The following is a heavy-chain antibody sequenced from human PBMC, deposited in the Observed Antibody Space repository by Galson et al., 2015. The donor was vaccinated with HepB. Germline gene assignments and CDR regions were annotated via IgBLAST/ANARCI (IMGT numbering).Heavy chain of an antibody. CDR1: GFTFSSYA. Sequence: SLRLSWAASGFTFSSYAMHWVRQAPGKGLEWVAVISYDGSNKYYADSVKGRFTISRDNSKNTLYLQMNSLRAEDTAVYYCARAAAMVTFDYWGQGTLVTVSS. CDR3: ARAAAMVTFDY. V-gene: IGHV3-30*04. CDR2: ISYDGSNK. J-gene: IGHJ4*02. D-gene: IGHD5-18*01.